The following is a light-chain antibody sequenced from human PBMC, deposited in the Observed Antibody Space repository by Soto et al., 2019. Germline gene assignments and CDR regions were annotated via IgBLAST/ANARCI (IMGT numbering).Light chain of an antibody. CDR1: QSVGNS. CDR2: GAS. Sequence: VVLTQSPGTLSVSPGEGVTLSCRASQSVGNSMAWYQQKRGQAPRLLIFGASTRVTGIPARFSGSGSGTEFTLTITSLQSDDFAVYYCQHYNNWTEYAFGPGTKLEIK. J-gene: IGKJ2*01. CDR3: QHYNNWTEYA. V-gene: IGKV3-15*01.